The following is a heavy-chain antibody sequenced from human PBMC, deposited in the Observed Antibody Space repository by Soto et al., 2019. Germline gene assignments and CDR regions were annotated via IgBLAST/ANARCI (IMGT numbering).Heavy chain of an antibody. V-gene: IGHV4-39*01. D-gene: IGHD6-13*01. CDR1: GGSISSSSYH. CDR3: ARRQSSSWYGL. CDR2: IYYSGST. Sequence: PSETLSLTCTVSGGSISSSSYHWGWIRQPPGKGLEWIGSIYYSGSTYYNPSLKSRVTISVDTSKNQFSLRLSSVTAADTAVYYCARRQSSSWYGLWGQGTLVTVS. J-gene: IGHJ4*02.